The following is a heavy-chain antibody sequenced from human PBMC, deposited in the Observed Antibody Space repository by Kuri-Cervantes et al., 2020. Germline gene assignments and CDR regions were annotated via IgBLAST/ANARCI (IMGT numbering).Heavy chain of an antibody. D-gene: IGHD3-22*01. J-gene: IGHJ4*02. V-gene: IGHV4-38-2*01. CDR2: IYHSGST. CDR3: ASYDSSGYYPNYYFDY. CDR1: GYSISSGYY. Sequence: SETLSLTCAVSGYSISSGYYWGWIRQPPGKGLEWIGSIYHSGSTYYNPSLKSRVTISVDTSKNQFSLKLSSVTAADMAVYYCASYDSSGYYPNYYFDYWGQGTLVTVSS.